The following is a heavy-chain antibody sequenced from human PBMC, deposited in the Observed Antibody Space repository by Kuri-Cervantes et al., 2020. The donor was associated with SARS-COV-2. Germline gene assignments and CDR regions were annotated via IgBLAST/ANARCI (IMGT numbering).Heavy chain of an antibody. Sequence: GGSLRLSWEASGFTFSSYAMSGVRQAQGKGLEWVSAISGSGGSTYYADTGKGRFTISRDNSKNTLYLKMNSQRAEDTAVYYCARDAESLILTGPSFVPWGQGTLVTVSS. D-gene: IGHD3-9*01. CDR2: ISGSGGST. V-gene: IGHV3-23*01. CDR1: GFTFSSYA. J-gene: IGHJ5*02. CDR3: ARDAESLILTGPSFVP.